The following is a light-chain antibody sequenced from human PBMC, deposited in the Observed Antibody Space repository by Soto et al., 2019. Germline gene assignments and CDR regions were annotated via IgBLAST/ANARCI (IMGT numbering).Light chain of an antibody. J-gene: IGLJ1*01. CDR3: SSYTSSSTHV. Sequence: QSALTQPASVSGSPGQSITISCTGTSSDVGAYTFVSWYQQHPDKVPKLMIFDVSRRPSGVSDRFSGSKSGNTASLTISGLQLEDEADYYCSSYTSSSTHVFGSGTKLTVL. CDR2: DVS. CDR1: SSDVGAYTF. V-gene: IGLV2-14*03.